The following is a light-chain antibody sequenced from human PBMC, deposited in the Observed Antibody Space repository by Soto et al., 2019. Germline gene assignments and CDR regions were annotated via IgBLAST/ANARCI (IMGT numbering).Light chain of an antibody. J-gene: IGKJ1*01. CDR2: AAS. Sequence: DIQMTQSPSSLSASVGDSVTITCRASQGITNRLAWFQQKPGEAPKLLISAASSLESGVPPRFSGSGSGTDFTLTITSLQPEDFATYYCQQSHSIPWTFGQGTKVDIK. V-gene: IGKV1-39*01. CDR1: QGITNR. CDR3: QQSHSIPWT.